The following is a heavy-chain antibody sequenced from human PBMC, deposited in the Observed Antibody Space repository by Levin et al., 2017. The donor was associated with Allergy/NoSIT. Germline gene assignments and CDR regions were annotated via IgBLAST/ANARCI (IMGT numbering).Heavy chain of an antibody. J-gene: IGHJ4*02. CDR1: GYTFTSYD. Sequence: ASVKVSCKASGYTFTSYDINWVRQATGQGLEWMGWMNPNSGNTGYAQKFQGRVTMTRNTSISTAYMELSSLRSEDTAVYYCARGVRGGQGMQPGTFDYWGQGTLVTVSS. D-gene: IGHD1-1*01. CDR2: MNPNSGNT. V-gene: IGHV1-8*01. CDR3: ARGVRGGQGMQPGTFDY.